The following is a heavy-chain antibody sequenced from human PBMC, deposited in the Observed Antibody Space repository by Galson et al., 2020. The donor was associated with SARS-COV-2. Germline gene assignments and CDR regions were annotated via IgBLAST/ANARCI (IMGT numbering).Heavy chain of an antibody. J-gene: IGHJ6*04. CDR3: ARVPRFRAITIVGVVNGQSVGMDV. CDR1: GGSLSGYY. Sequence: SETLSLTCAVYGGSLSGYYWSWIRQPPGKGLEWIGEIYHSGSTNYNPSLKSRVTISVDTSKNQFSLKLSSVTAADTAVYYCARVPRFRAITIVGVVNGQSVGMDVWCKGTTVTVSS. CDR2: IYHSGST. D-gene: IGHD3-3*01. V-gene: IGHV4-34*01.